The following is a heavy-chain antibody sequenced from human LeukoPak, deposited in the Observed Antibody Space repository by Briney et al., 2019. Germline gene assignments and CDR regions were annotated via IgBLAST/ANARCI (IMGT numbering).Heavy chain of an antibody. Sequence: PSETLSLTCTVSGGSISSSGYYWGWIRQPPGKGLEWIGSIYYSGSTYYNPSLKSRVTISVGTSKNQFSLKLSSVTAADTAVYYCARHRGTMVRGVTYYYYGMDVWGQGTTVTVSS. J-gene: IGHJ6*02. D-gene: IGHD3-10*01. CDR2: IYYSGST. V-gene: IGHV4-39*01. CDR3: ARHRGTMVRGVTYYYYGMDV. CDR1: GGSISSSGYY.